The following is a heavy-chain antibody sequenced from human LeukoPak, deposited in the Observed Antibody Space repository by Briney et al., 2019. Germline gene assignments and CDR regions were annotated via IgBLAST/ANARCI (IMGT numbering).Heavy chain of an antibody. CDR2: INPNSGGT. CDR3: ALCSGRSCYLFDY. CDR1: GYTFTGCY. V-gene: IGHV1-2*02. J-gene: IGHJ4*02. D-gene: IGHD2-15*01. Sequence: ASVKVSCKASGYTFTGCYMHWVRQAPGQGLEWMGWINPNSGGTNYAQKFQGRVTMTRDTSISTAYMELSRLRSDDTAVYYCALCSGRSCYLFDYWGQGTLVTVSS.